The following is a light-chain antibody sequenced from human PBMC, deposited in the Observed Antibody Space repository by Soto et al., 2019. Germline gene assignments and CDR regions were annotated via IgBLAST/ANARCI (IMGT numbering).Light chain of an antibody. CDR2: AAS. CDR3: QQSYSKLWT. V-gene: IGKV1-39*01. J-gene: IGKJ1*01. Sequence: DIQMTQSPSSLSASVGDRVTITCRASQSVRQYLNWYQQKGGKAPKLLIYAASSLQSGVPSRFSGSGSGTDFTLTISSLQPEDFATYYCQQSYSKLWTFGQGTKVEVK. CDR1: QSVRQY.